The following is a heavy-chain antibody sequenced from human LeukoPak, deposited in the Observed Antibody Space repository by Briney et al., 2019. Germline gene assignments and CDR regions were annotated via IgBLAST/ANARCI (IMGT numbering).Heavy chain of an antibody. CDR1: GFPFSAYW. J-gene: IGHJ4*02. V-gene: IGHV3-7*04. D-gene: IGHD3-16*01. Sequence: GSLRLSCAASGFPFSAYWMSWVRQAPGKGLEWVANIDLHGSDTYYADSVEGRFTISKDNPKNSLYLQMNNLRADDTAIYYCARANYVLDYWGQGALVTVSS. CDR2: IDLHGSDT. CDR3: ARANYVLDY.